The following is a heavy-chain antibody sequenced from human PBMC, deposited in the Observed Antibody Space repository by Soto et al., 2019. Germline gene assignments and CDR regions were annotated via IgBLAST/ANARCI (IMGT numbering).Heavy chain of an antibody. CDR3: ARRWGAAFDY. Sequence: QVQLQESGPGLVKPSETLSLTCTVSGGSISSYYWSWIRQPPGKGLEWIGYIYYSGSTNYNPSLKSRVTISVDTNNNQFSLKLSSVTAADTAVYYGARRWGAAFDYWGQGTLVTVSS. CDR1: GGSISSYY. J-gene: IGHJ4*02. V-gene: IGHV4-59*08. CDR2: IYYSGST. D-gene: IGHD1-26*01.